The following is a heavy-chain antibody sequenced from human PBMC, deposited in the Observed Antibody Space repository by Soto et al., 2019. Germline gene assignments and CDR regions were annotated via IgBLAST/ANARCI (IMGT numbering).Heavy chain of an antibody. V-gene: IGHV1-69*01. J-gene: IGHJ4*02. CDR1: GGTFSSYA. CDR3: ARYKGDSGSPNHFDY. CDR2: IIPIFGTA. D-gene: IGHD1-26*01. Sequence: QVQLVQSGAEVKKPGSSVKVSCKASGGTFSSYAISWVRQAPGQGLVWMGGIIPIFGTANYAQKFQARVTMTADESTSTAYREMSSLRAEATAVNYCARYKGDSGSPNHFDYWGQGTMVTVSS.